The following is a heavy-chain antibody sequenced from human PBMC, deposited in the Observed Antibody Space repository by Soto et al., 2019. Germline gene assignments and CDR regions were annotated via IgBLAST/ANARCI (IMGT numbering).Heavy chain of an antibody. D-gene: IGHD1-1*01. CDR2: ISYHGSDK. Sequence: QVQLVESGGGVVQPGRSLRLSCAASGFTFSTYTMHWVRQAPGKGLEWVTLISYHGSDKYYADSVKGRFTISRDNSKDTLYLEMNSLRPEDTAVYYCARENALEGWHIDLWGRGTLVTVSS. CDR1: GFTFSTYT. CDR3: ARENALEGWHIDL. J-gene: IGHJ2*01. V-gene: IGHV3-30-3*01.